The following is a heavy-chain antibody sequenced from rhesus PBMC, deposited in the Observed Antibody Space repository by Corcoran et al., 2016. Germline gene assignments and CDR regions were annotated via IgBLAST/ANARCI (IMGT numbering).Heavy chain of an antibody. V-gene: IGHV4-122*02. D-gene: IGHD6-25*01. CDR3: ARYGVIAAAGDS. J-gene: IGHJ6*01. CDR1: GGSISSGYYY. CDR2: ITYSGST. Sequence: QVQLQESGPGLVKPSETLSLTCAVSGGSISSGYYYWSWIRQPPGKGLEWIGYITYSGSTSYNPSLKRRVTISRDTSKNQFSLKLSSVTAADTAVYYCARYGVIAAAGDSWGQGVVVTVSS.